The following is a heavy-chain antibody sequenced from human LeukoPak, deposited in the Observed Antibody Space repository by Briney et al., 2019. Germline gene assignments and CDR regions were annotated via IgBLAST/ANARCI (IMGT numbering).Heavy chain of an antibody. CDR3: ARNYGDTAMVPHDY. J-gene: IGHJ4*02. D-gene: IGHD5-18*01. CDR2: ISSRGSPI. CDR1: GFTFSNYE. V-gene: IGHV3-48*03. Sequence: GGSLRPSCAASGFTFSNYEMNWVRQAPGKGLEWVSYISSRGSPIYYADSVKGRFTISRDNAKNSLYLQMNSLRAEDTAVYYCARNYGDTAMVPHDYWGQGTLVTVSS.